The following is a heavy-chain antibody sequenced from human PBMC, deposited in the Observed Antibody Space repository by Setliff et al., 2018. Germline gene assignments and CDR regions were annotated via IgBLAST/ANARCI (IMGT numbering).Heavy chain of an antibody. CDR3: ARHRWAIDDAFDI. V-gene: IGHV5-51*01. D-gene: IGHD3-16*01. Sequence: GESLKISCKGSGYTFTTYWIGWVRQMPGKGPEWMGVIHPGDFETRYSPSFQGQVSISVDKSTSAAYLEWSSLKASDTAMYYCARHRWAIDDAFDIWGQGTMVTVSS. CDR1: GYTFTTYW. J-gene: IGHJ3*02. CDR2: IHPGDFET.